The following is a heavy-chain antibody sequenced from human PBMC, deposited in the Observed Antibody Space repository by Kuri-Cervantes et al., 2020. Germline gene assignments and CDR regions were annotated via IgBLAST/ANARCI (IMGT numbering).Heavy chain of an antibody. V-gene: IGHV3-30*07. CDR1: GFTFSSYA. CDR2: MSYDGSNK. J-gene: IGHJ4*02. D-gene: IGHD7-27*01. Sequence: GGSLRLSCAASGFTFSSYAMHWVRQAPGKGLEWVAVMSYDGSNKYYADSVRGRFTISRDNSKNTLYLQMNSLRAEDTAVYYCAREVPRELGWDYWGQGTLVTVSS. CDR3: AREVPRELGWDY.